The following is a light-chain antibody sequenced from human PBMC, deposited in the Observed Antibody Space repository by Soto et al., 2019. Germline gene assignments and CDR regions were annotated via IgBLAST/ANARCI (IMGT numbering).Light chain of an antibody. J-gene: IGKJ4*01. CDR1: QSVSSSY. CDR2: GAS. V-gene: IGKV3-20*01. CDR3: QQYGNSPLS. Sequence: EIVLTQSPGTLSLSPGERATLSCRASQSVSSSYLAWYQQKPGQAPRLLIYGASSSATGIPDRFSRSGSGTDFSLTISRLEPEDFAVYYCQQYGNSPLSFGGGTKVEIK.